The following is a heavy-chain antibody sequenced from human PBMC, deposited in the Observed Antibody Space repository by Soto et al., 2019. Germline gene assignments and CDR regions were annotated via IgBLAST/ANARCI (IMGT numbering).Heavy chain of an antibody. Sequence: QVQLQESGPGLVKPSQTLSLTCTVSGGSISTVNYWWSWIRQSPDMGLEWIGQIYNGGSTYNNPSLESRGPLSGDTSQNQRARTLSSVSAADTAVYYCARGPSGDKVDSWGQGTLVTVSS. J-gene: IGHJ4*02. CDR1: GGSISTVNYW. D-gene: IGHD7-27*01. CDR3: ARGPSGDKVDS. V-gene: IGHV4-30-4*01. CDR2: IYNGGST.